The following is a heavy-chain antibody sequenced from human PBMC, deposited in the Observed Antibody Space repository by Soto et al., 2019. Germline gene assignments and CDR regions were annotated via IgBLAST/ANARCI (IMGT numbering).Heavy chain of an antibody. Sequence: EVQLLESGGGLVQPGGSLRLSCAGSGFSFDSYAMSWVRQAPAQGLEWVSLIIASGGSTYYADSVKGRFTISRDNSKNTLYLQMNSLRAEDMAVYYFAKALYSSRHVLDVWGQGTMVTVSS. J-gene: IGHJ3*01. V-gene: IGHV3-23*01. D-gene: IGHD6-13*01. CDR3: AKALYSSRHVLDV. CDR1: GFSFDSYA. CDR2: IIASGGST.